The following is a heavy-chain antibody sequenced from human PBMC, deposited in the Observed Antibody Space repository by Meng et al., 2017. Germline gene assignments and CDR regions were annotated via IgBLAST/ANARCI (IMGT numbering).Heavy chain of an antibody. V-gene: IGHV3-30*04. J-gene: IGHJ4*02. CDR3: ASGLSSDFDY. D-gene: IGHD2-15*01. Sequence: QVELVESGGGVVQPGRSLRLSCAASGFTFSSYAMHWVRQAPGKGLEWVAVISYDGSNKYYADSVKGRFTISRDNSKNSLYLQMNSLRAEDTAVYYCASGLSSDFDYWGQGTLVTVSS. CDR1: GFTFSSYA. CDR2: ISYDGSNK.